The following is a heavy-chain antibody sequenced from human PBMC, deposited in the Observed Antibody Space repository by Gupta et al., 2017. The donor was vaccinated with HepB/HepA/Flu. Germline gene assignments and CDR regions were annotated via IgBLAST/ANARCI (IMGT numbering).Heavy chain of an antibody. V-gene: IGHV3-11*01. J-gene: IGHJ2*01. D-gene: IGHD4-17*01. Sequence: QVQLVESGGGLVKPGGSLRLSCAASGFPFSDYYMSRIRQAPGKGLGWVSYISSSGSTIYYADSVKGRFTIPRDNAKNSLYLQMNSLRAEDTAVYYGARDQNDYGDYEGYFELWGRGTRGTVSA. CDR1: GFPFSDYY. CDR3: ARDQNDYGDYEGYFEL. CDR2: ISSSGSTI.